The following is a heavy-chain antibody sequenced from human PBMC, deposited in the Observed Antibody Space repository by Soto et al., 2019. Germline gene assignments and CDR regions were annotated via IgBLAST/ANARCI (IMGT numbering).Heavy chain of an antibody. D-gene: IGHD3-16*01. CDR3: ARLYARALGEYWYNYMDV. CDR2: IHYSGSPT. V-gene: IGHV4-59*08. Sequence: QVQLQESGPGLVKPSETLSLTCTVSGDSISRYHWSWFRQPPGKGLEYIGYIHYSGSPTNYNPSLNSRVSISLDTSKTQFSLRLSSVTAADTAVYYCARLYARALGEYWYNYMDVWGKGTTVTVSS. J-gene: IGHJ6*03. CDR1: GDSISRYH.